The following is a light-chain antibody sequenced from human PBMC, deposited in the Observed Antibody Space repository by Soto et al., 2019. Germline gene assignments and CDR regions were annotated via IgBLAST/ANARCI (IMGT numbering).Light chain of an antibody. J-gene: IGKJ1*01. CDR1: QSVVTNS. CDR2: GAS. CDR3: QEYGGARWT. V-gene: IGKV3-20*01. Sequence: ESGLTQSPVTLSLSPGERATLSCRASQSVVTNSLAWYQQKPGQAPRLIIYGASNRATGIPDRFSGRGSGTDFTLTISRLEPEDCAVYYCQEYGGARWTFGQGTKVDI.